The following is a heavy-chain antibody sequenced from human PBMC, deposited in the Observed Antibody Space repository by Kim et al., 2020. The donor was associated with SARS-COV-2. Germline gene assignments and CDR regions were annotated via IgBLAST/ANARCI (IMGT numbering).Heavy chain of an antibody. CDR3: AHSSYREARFDY. CDR2: LYWDDDK. D-gene: IGHD2-2*02. J-gene: IGHJ4*02. V-gene: IGHV2-5*02. Sequence: QPPGTALEWIALLYWDDDKRYSPSLKSRLTITKDTSKNQVVLTMTNMDPVDTATYYCAHSSYREARFDYWGQGTLVTVSS.